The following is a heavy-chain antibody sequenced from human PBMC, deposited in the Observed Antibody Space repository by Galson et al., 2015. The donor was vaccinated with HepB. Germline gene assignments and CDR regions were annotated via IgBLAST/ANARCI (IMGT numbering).Heavy chain of an antibody. CDR1: GFTFSSYW. J-gene: IGHJ4*02. D-gene: IGHD6-13*01. Sequence: SLRLSCAASGFTFSSYWMSWVRQAPGKGLEWVANIKQDGSEKYYVDSVKGRFTISRDNAKNSLYLQMNSLRAEDTAVYYCAREAPTGYSSSWEPTYFDYWGQGTLVTVSS. V-gene: IGHV3-7*03. CDR2: IKQDGSEK. CDR3: AREAPTGYSSSWEPTYFDY.